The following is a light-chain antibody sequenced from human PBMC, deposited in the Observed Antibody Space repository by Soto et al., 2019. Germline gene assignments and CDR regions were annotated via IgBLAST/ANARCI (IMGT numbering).Light chain of an antibody. CDR1: QSISSW. J-gene: IGKJ1*01. Sequence: DIQMTQSPSTLSGSVGDRVTITCRASQSISSWLAWYQQKPGKAPKLLIYDASSLESGVPSRFSGSGSGTEFTLTISSLQPDDFATYYCQQYNSYWTFGQGIKWIS. CDR3: QQYNSYWT. V-gene: IGKV1-5*01. CDR2: DAS.